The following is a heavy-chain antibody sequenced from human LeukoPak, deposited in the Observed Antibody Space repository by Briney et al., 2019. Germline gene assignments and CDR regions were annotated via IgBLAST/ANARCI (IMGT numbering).Heavy chain of an antibody. Sequence: GGSLRLSCAASGFTFSSYGMHWVRQAPGKGLEWVAVISYDGSNKYYADSVKGRFTISRDNSKNTLYLQMNSLRAEDTAVYYCAKDSLLWFGELGDYYYGMDVWGQGTTVTVSS. CDR1: GFTFSSYG. J-gene: IGHJ6*02. D-gene: IGHD3-10*01. V-gene: IGHV3-30*18. CDR3: AKDSLLWFGELGDYYYGMDV. CDR2: ISYDGSNK.